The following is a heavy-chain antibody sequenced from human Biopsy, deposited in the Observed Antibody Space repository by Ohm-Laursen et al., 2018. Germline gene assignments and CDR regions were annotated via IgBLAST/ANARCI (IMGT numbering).Heavy chain of an antibody. Sequence: SETLSLTCSVSGGSVSSSNYYWSWIRQTPGKGLEWIGFIYNTERTNYNPSLKSRVTISLDTSKNQFSLELSSVIPSDTAVYYCAIDRVPRRGVMPVYYYGMDVWSQGSTVTVSS. V-gene: IGHV4-61*01. CDR2: IYNTERT. CDR3: AIDRVPRRGVMPVYYYGMDV. CDR1: GGSVSSSNYY. D-gene: IGHD2-21*01. J-gene: IGHJ6*02.